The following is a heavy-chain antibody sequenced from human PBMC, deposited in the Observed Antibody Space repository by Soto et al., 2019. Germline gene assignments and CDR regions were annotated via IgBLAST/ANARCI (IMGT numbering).Heavy chain of an antibody. CDR1: GGSISSGGYY. D-gene: IGHD2-15*01. J-gene: IGHJ1*01. Sequence: PSETLSLTCTVSGGSISSGGYYWSWIRQHPGKGLEWIGYIYYSGSTYYNPSLRSRVTISVDTSKNQFSLKLRSVTAADAAVYYCATLPPRIEVTVLPIPTWGQGTLVTVSS. CDR3: ATLPPRIEVTVLPIPT. CDR2: IYYSGST. V-gene: IGHV4-31*03.